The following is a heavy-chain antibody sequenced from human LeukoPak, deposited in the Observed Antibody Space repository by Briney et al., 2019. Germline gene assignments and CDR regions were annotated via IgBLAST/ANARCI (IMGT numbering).Heavy chain of an antibody. CDR2: INHSGST. Sequence: PSETLSLTCAVYGGSFSGYYWSWIRQPPGKGLEWIGEINHSGSTNYNPSLKSRVTISVDTSKNQFSLKLSSVTAADTAVYYCAFVLNDPYYFDYWGQGTLVTVSS. D-gene: IGHD1-1*01. CDR1: GGSFSGYY. CDR3: AFVLNDPYYFDY. J-gene: IGHJ4*02. V-gene: IGHV4-34*01.